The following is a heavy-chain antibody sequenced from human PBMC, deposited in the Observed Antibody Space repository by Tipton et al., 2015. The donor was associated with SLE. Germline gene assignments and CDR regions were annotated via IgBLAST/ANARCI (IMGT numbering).Heavy chain of an antibody. V-gene: IGHV4-59*02. CDR3: ARAPLFGVVTVRGPFDY. J-gene: IGHJ4*02. CDR2: IYYKGST. Sequence: TLSLTCTVSGGSVNGHYWNWIRQAPGKGLEWIGYIYYKGSTDYKSSLKSRLTISIDTPKNQVSLKLTSVTAADTAVYYCARAPLFGVVTVRGPFDYWGQGTLVTVSS. D-gene: IGHD3-3*01. CDR1: GGSVNGHY.